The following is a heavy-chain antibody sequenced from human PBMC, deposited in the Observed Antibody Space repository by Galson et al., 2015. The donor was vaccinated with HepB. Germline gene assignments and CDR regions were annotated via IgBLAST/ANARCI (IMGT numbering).Heavy chain of an antibody. J-gene: IGHJ4*02. CDR2: ISYDGSNK. Sequence: SLRLSCAASGFSFSSFAMHWVRQAPGKGLEWVAVISYDGSNKYYADSVKGRFTTSRDNSKNTLYLQMNSLRVEDTAVYYCARDGAVDGIPGFDYWGQGTLVTVSS. CDR1: GFSFSSFA. V-gene: IGHV3-30-3*01. D-gene: IGHD6-19*01. CDR3: ARDGAVDGIPGFDY.